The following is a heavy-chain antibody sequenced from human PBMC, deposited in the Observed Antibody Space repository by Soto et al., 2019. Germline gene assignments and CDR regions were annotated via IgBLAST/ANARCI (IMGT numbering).Heavy chain of an antibody. CDR2: TYYRSKWYN. D-gene: IGHD3-10*01. Sequence: SQTLSLTCAISGDSVSSNSAAWNWLRQSPSRGLEWLGRTYYRSKWYNDYVVSVKSRITINPDTSKNQYSLQLNSVTPEDTAVYYCARERGVLSEAFDIWGQGTVVTVSS. CDR1: GDSVSSNSAA. CDR3: ARERGVLSEAFDI. V-gene: IGHV6-1*01. J-gene: IGHJ3*02.